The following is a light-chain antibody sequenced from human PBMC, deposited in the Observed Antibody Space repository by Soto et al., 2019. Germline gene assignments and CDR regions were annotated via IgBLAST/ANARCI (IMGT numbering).Light chain of an antibody. V-gene: IGLV1-40*01. Sequence: QSVLTQPPSVSGAPGQRVTISCTGSSSNIGAGYDVHWYQQLPGTAPKLLIYGNNNRPSGVPDRFSGSKSGTSASLAITGHQAEDEADYYCQSYDSSLSGSDVVFGGGTKVTVL. CDR3: QSYDSSLSGSDVV. J-gene: IGLJ2*01. CDR2: GNN. CDR1: SSNIGAGYD.